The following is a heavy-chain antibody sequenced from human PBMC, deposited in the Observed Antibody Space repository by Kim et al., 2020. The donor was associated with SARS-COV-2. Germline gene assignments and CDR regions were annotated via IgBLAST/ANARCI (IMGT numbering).Heavy chain of an antibody. D-gene: IGHD3-16*01. J-gene: IGHJ6*02. CDR2: INPNSGGT. V-gene: IGHV1-2*02. CDR3: AREGGYYYYGMDV. Sequence: ASVKVSCKASGYTFTGYYMHWVRQAPGQGLEWMGWINPNSGGTNYAQKLQGRVTMTRDTSISTAYMELSRLRSDDTAEYYCAREGGYYYYGMDVWGQGTTVTVSS. CDR1: GYTFTGYY.